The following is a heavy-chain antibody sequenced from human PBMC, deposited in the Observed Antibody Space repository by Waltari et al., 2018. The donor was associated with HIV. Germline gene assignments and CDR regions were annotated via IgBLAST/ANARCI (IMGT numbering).Heavy chain of an antibody. Sequence: EVQLVESGGGLVQPGRSLRLSCAASGFPFEGSVMHWVRQVQGKGLRWGLGRRLGRKSRGDGDSVKGRFTSCRDNAKNALELQMSIIRAEDTAVYYCPRDRNKSFYFYGMDVWGQGTTVTVSS. CDR3: PRDRNKSFYFYGMDV. D-gene: IGHD3-16*02. CDR2: RRLGRKSR. V-gene: IGHV3-9*01. J-gene: IGHJ6*02. CDR1: GFPFEGSV.